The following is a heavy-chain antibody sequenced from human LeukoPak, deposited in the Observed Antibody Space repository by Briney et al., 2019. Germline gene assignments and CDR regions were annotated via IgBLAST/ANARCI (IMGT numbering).Heavy chain of an antibody. V-gene: IGHV4-4*09. CDR1: GGSISSYY. CDR3: AGLEGNSGVVVPAAPFDP. D-gene: IGHD2-2*01. J-gene: IGHJ5*02. CDR2: IYTSGST. Sequence: PSETLSLTCTVSGGSISSYYWSWIRQPPGKGLEWIGYIYTSGSTNYNPSLKSRVTISVDTSKNQFSLKLSSVTAADTAVYYCAGLEGNSGVVVPAAPFDPWGQGTLVTVSS.